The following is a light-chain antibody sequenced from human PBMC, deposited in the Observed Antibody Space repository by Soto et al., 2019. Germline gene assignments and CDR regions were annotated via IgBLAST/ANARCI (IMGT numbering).Light chain of an antibody. CDR1: QTVTSNF. J-gene: IGKJ1*01. CDR2: GAS. CDR3: QQYTSYPWT. Sequence: VLTQYPGTLSLSPGERATLCCSSSQTVTSNFLAWYQEKPGQAPRLLIYGASSRATGIPDRISGSGSGTEFTLTISSLQPDDFATYYCQQYTSYPWTFGQGTKVDIK. V-gene: IGKV3-20*01.